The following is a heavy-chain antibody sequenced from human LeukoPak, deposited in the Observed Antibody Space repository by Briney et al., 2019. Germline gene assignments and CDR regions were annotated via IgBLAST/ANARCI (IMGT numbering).Heavy chain of an antibody. J-gene: IGHJ4*02. CDR1: GFTFSSYG. V-gene: IGHV3-33*01. CDR2: IWYDGSNK. CDR3: ARDLRPGIAAGLFDY. Sequence: QPGRSLRPSCAASGFTFSSYGMHWVRQAPGKGLEWVAVIWYDGSNKYYADSVKGRFTISRDNSKNTLYLQMNSLGAEDTAVYYCARDLRPGIAAGLFDYWGQGTLVTVSS. D-gene: IGHD6-13*01.